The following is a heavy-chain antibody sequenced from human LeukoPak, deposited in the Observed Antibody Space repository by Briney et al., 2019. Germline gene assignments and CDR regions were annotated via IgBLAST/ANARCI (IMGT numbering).Heavy chain of an antibody. D-gene: IGHD3-16*01. CDR1: GGSFSSTTYY. Sequence: NPSETLSLTCTISGGSFSSTTYYWDWIRQPPGKGLEWIGSLYYGGNIYYNPSLKSRVTFSVDTSKNQFSLKLSSVTAADTAVYYCAREISSTYFEYWGQGALVTVPS. CDR3: AREISSTYFEY. V-gene: IGHV4-39*07. CDR2: LYYGGNI. J-gene: IGHJ4*02.